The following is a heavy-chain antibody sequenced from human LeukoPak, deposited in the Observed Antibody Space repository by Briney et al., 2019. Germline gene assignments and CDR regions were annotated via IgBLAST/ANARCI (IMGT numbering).Heavy chain of an antibody. D-gene: IGHD3-22*01. V-gene: IGHV1-46*01. CDR3: ARIFGSSGYYRYFDY. CDR2: INPSGGST. CDR1: GYTFTSYY. Sequence: ASVKVSCKASGYTFTSYYMHWVRQAPGQGPEWMGIINPSGGSTSYAQKFQGRVTMTRDTSTSTVYMELSSLRSEDTAVYYCARIFGSSGYYRYFDYWGQGTLVTVSS. J-gene: IGHJ4*02.